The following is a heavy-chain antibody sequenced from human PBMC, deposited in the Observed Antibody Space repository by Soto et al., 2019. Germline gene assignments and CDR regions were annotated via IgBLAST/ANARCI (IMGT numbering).Heavy chain of an antibody. Sequence: SVKVSCKASGGTFSSYAISWVRQAPGQGLEWMGGIIPIFGTANYAQKFQGRVTITADESTSTAYMELSSLRSEDTAVYYCARSMWGTMIVVVIPYYYGMDAWGQGTTVTVSS. CDR1: GGTFSSYA. J-gene: IGHJ6*02. D-gene: IGHD3-22*01. CDR3: ARSMWGTMIVVVIPYYYGMDA. V-gene: IGHV1-69*13. CDR2: IIPIFGTA.